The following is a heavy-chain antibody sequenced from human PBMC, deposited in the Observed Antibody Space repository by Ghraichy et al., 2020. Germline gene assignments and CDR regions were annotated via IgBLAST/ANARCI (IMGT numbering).Heavy chain of an antibody. V-gene: IGHV1-8*01. CDR3: ARGGGFYDSSADCYREPFDY. D-gene: IGHD3-22*01. CDR2: MNPNSGNT. Sequence: ASVKVSCKASGYTFTSYDINWVRQATGQGLEWMGWMNPNSGNTGYAQKFQGRVTMTRNTSVRTAYMELSSLRSEETAVYYCARGGGFYDSSADCYREPFDYWGQGALVTVSS. CDR1: GYTFTSYD. J-gene: IGHJ4*02.